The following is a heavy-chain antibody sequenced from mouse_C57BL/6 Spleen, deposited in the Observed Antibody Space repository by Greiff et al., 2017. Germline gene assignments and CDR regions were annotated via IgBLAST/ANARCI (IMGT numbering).Heavy chain of an antibody. CDR2: IYPRSGNT. CDR3: ARGGLVTTVVAHFDY. J-gene: IGHJ2*01. Sequence: QVQLQQSGAELARPGASVKLSCKASGYTFTSSGISWVKQRTGQGLEWIGEIYPRSGNTYYNEKFKGKATLTADKSSSTAYMELRSLTSEDSAVYFCARGGLVTTVVAHFDYWGQGTTLTVSS. D-gene: IGHD1-1*01. V-gene: IGHV1-81*01. CDR1: GYTFTSSG.